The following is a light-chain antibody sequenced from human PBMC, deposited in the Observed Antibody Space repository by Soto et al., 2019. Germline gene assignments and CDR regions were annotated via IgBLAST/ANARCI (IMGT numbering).Light chain of an antibody. Sequence: EIVMTQSPAPLSVSPGERATLSCRSSQSVSSNLAWYQRKPGQAPRLLIYGASTRATGIPARFSGSGSGTEFTLTISSLQSEDFAVYYCQQYNNWPPWTLGQGTKVDIK. V-gene: IGKV3-15*01. CDR3: QQYNNWPPWT. J-gene: IGKJ1*01. CDR1: QSVSSN. CDR2: GAS.